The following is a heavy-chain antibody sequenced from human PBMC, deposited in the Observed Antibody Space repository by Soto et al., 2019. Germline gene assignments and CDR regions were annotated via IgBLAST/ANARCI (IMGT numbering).Heavy chain of an antibody. J-gene: IGHJ4*01. CDR1: GFTFTSFG. CDR2: ISYDGEDI. CDR3: ARDLREMATTTFGY. Sequence: QVQVVESGGGVVQPGTSLRLSCAASGFTFTSFGFHWVRQAPGKGLEWVAVISYDGEDINYGDSMKGRFTISRDKSKNTVDLQMNSLRVEDTAVYYCARDLREMATTTFGYWGQGTLVTVSS. D-gene: IGHD1-1*01. V-gene: IGHV3-30*04.